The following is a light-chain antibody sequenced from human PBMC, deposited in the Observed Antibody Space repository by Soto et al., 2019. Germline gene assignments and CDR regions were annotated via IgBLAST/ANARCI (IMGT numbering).Light chain of an antibody. CDR1: QSVSGSS. V-gene: IGKV3-20*01. CDR2: AAA. Sequence: PGEIAPLSCSASQSVSGSSLAWYQQKPGQAPRLLIYAAATRAPGIPDRFSGSGSGTDFTLTISRLEPEDFAVYCCQQYGSSPWTFAQGTKVDIK. CDR3: QQYGSSPWT. J-gene: IGKJ1*01.